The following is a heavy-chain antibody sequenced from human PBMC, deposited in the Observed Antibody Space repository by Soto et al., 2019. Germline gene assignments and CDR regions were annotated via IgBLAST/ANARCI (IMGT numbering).Heavy chain of an antibody. CDR3: ARDLGGWPDY. Sequence: GASVKVSCKASGYTFTSYGISWVRQAPGQGLEWMGWINAYNGNTNYAQKLQGRVTITTDTSTSTAYMELRSLRSEDTAVYYCARDLGGWPDYWGQGTLVTSPQ. D-gene: IGHD2-15*01. J-gene: IGHJ4*02. V-gene: IGHV1-18*01. CDR1: GYTFTSYG. CDR2: INAYNGNT.